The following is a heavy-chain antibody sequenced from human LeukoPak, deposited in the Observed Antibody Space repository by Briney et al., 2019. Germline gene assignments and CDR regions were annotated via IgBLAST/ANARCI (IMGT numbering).Heavy chain of an antibody. CDR2: IYHSGST. D-gene: IGHD6-13*01. V-gene: IGHV4-30-2*01. Sequence: SETLSLTCTVSGGSISSGGYYWSWNRQPPGKGLEWIGYIYHSGSTNYNPSLKSRVTISVDTSKNQFSLKLSSVTAADTAVYYCARPLVARAAAYRRGFGYWGQGTLVTVSS. J-gene: IGHJ4*02. CDR1: GGSISSGGYY. CDR3: ARPLVARAAAYRRGFGY.